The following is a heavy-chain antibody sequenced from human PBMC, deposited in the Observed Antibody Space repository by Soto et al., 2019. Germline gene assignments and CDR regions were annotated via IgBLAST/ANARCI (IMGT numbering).Heavy chain of an antibody. Sequence: EVQLVESGGGLVKPGGSLRLSCAASGFTFSSYSMNWVRQAPGKGLEWVSSISSSSSYIYYADSVKGRFTISRDNAKNSLYLQINSLRAEDTAVYYCASLYHDAFDIWGQGTMVTVSS. CDR2: ISSSSSYI. J-gene: IGHJ3*02. D-gene: IGHD3-16*01. CDR3: ASLYHDAFDI. V-gene: IGHV3-21*01. CDR1: GFTFSSYS.